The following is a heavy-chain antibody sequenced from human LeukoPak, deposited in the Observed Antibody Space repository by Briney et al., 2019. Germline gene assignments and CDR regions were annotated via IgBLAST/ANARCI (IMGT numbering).Heavy chain of an antibody. CDR1: GGSISSSSYY. V-gene: IGHV4-39*07. CDR3: ARVSPSGYDLTTFDY. CDR2: IYYSGST. D-gene: IGHD5-12*01. J-gene: IGHJ4*02. Sequence: SETLSLTCTVSGGSISSSSYYWGWIRQPPGKGLEWIGSIYYSGSTYYNPSLKSRVTISVDTSKNQFSLKLSSVTAADTAVYYCARVSPSGYDLTTFDYWGQGTLVTVSS.